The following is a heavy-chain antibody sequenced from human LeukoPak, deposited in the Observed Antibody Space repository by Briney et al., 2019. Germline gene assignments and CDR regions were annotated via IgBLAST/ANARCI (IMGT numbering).Heavy chain of an antibody. CDR3: ARVNYYALDY. J-gene: IGHJ4*02. Sequence: PGGSLRLSCTASGFTFSTYSMIWVRQAPGKGLEWVSYIRSSSSTIYYADSVQGRFTISRDNAENSLYLQMNSLRDEDTAAYYCARVNYYALDYWGQGTLVTVSS. CDR1: GFTFSTYS. V-gene: IGHV3-48*02. CDR2: IRSSSSTI. D-gene: IGHD3-10*01.